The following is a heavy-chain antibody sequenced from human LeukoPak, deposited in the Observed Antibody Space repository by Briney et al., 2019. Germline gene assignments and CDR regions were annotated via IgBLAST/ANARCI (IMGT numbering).Heavy chain of an antibody. D-gene: IGHD3-3*01. CDR3: ARDSVGAPNYYYYGMGV. V-gene: IGHV6-1*01. CDR2: TYYRSKWYN. Sequence: SQTLSLTCAISGDSVSSNSAAWNWIRQSPSRGLEWLGRTYYRSKWYNDYAVSVKSRITINPDTSKNQFSLQLNSVTPEDTAVYYCARDSVGAPNYYYYGMGVWGQGTTVTVSS. J-gene: IGHJ6*02. CDR1: GDSVSSNSAA.